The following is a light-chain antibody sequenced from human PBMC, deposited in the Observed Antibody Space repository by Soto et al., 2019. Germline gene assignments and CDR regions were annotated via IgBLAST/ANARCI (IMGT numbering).Light chain of an antibody. V-gene: IGLV2-14*01. CDR2: EVS. CDR1: SSDVGAYNY. CDR3: SSYASSTTPYV. Sequence: QSVLAQPASVSGSAGQSITFSCTGTSSDVGAYNYVSWYQQHPGKAPKLMICEVSNRPSGVSNRFSGSKSGNTASLTISGLQTEDEADYYCSSYASSTTPYVFGTGTKVTVL. J-gene: IGLJ1*01.